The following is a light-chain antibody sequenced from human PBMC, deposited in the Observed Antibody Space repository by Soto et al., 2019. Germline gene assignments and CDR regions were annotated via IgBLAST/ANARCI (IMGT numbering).Light chain of an antibody. J-gene: IGKJ1*01. Sequence: EIVLTQSPGTLSLSPGERATLSCRASQSVSSTSLAWYQQKPGQAPRLLMYGVSSRATGIPDRFSGSGSGTDFTLTINRLEPDDFAVYFCQQYDSSVWTFGQGTKVEIK. CDR2: GVS. CDR3: QQYDSSVWT. CDR1: QSVSSTS. V-gene: IGKV3-20*01.